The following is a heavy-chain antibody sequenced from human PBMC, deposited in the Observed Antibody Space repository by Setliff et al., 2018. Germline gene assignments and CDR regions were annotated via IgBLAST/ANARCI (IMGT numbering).Heavy chain of an antibody. D-gene: IGHD1-1*01. Sequence: SETLSLTCTVSGASLNSGTYYWGWIRQPPGKGLEWIGRIYYRGDTYYNASLKGRLTISVDMAQNQFSLRLTSVTAADTAVYYCARTGTYRYFDYWGQGALITVSS. J-gene: IGHJ4*02. CDR3: ARTGTYRYFDY. CDR1: GASLNSGTYY. CDR2: IYYRGDT. V-gene: IGHV4-39*01.